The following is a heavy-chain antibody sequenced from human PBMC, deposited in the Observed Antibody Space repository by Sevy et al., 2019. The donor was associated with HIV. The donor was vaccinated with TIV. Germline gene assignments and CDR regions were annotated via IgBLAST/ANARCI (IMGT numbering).Heavy chain of an antibody. CDR2: ISAYNGNT. D-gene: IGHD3-22*01. V-gene: IGHV1-18*01. J-gene: IGHJ4*02. CDR1: GYTFTSYG. Sequence: ASVKVSCEASGYTFTSYGIIWVRQAPGQGLEWMGWISAYNGNTNYAQRLQGRVTMTTDTSTSTAYMELTSLRSDDTAVYYCARGPREYYDSSGYYYPPSYWGQGTLVTVSS. CDR3: ARGPREYYDSSGYYYPPSY.